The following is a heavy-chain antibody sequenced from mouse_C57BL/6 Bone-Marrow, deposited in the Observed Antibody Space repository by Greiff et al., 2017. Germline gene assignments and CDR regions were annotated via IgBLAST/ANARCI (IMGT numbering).Heavy chain of an antibody. Sequence: QVQLKQSGAELARPGASVKLSCKASGYTFTSYGISWVKQRTGQGLEWIGEIYPRSGNTYYNEKFKGKATLTADKSSSTAYMELRSLTSEDSAVYFCARESFYYYGSSYNFDYWGQGTTLTVSS. CDR3: ARESFYYYGSSYNFDY. D-gene: IGHD1-1*01. V-gene: IGHV1-81*01. CDR1: GYTFTSYG. CDR2: IYPRSGNT. J-gene: IGHJ2*01.